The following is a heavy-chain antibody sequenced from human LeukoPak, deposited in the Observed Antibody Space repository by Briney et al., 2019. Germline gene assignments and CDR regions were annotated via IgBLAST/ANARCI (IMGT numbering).Heavy chain of an antibody. CDR3: ARDRKSGGGTALED. D-gene: IGHD2-15*01. CDR2: LSNDGSYT. Sequence: GGSLRLSCAASGFTVSTNYMHWVRQAPGKGLEWVTILSNDGSYTYYADSVKGRFTVSRDNSKNTLFLEMDSLRPEDTATYFCARDRKSGGGTALEDWGQGTLVTVSS. CDR1: GFTVSTNY. V-gene: IGHV3-30*03. J-gene: IGHJ4*02.